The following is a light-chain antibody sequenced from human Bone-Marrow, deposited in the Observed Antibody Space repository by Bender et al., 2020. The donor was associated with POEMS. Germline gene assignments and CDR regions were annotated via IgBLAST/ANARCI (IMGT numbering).Light chain of an antibody. Sequence: QSALTQPRSVSGSPGQSVTISCTGTSGDVGSYNYVSWYQQPPGKAPKLMIYAVSERPSGVPDRFSGSKSGNTASLTISGLQAEDEADYYCCSYAGGYIRVFGGGTKVTVL. CDR2: AVS. V-gene: IGLV2-11*01. CDR3: CSYAGGYIRV. J-gene: IGLJ3*02. CDR1: SGDVGSYNY.